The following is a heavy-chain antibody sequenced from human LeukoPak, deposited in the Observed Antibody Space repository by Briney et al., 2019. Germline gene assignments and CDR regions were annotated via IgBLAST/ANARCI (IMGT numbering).Heavy chain of an antibody. J-gene: IGHJ1*01. CDR1: EFTFRNYG. D-gene: IGHD2-21*02. CDR2: IRYDGSST. CDR3: AKDDFVVAPAIRYLDT. Sequence: GGSLRLSCAASEFTFRNYGMHWVRQAPDKGLEWVAFIRYDGSSTYYAGSVQGRFTISRDYSKKTLYLQMNSLRAEDTAVYYCAKDDFVVAPAIRYLDTWGEGTLVTVSS. V-gene: IGHV3-30*02.